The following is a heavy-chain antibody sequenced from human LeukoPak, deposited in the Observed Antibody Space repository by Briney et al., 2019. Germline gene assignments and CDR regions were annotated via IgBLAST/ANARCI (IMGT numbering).Heavy chain of an antibody. CDR2: INAGNGNT. Sequence: ASVKVSCKASGYTFTSYAMHWVRQAPGQRLEWMGWINAGNGNTKYSQKFQGRVTITRDTSASTAYMELSSLRSEDTAVYYCARDGYGRSRYYYGMDVRGQGTTVTVSS. J-gene: IGHJ6*02. V-gene: IGHV1-3*01. CDR3: ARDGYGRSRYYYGMDV. CDR1: GYTFTSYA. D-gene: IGHD5-18*01.